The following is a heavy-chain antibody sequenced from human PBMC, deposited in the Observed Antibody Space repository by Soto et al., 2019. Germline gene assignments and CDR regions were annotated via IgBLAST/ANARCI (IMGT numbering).Heavy chain of an antibody. Sequence: SETLSLTCAVYGGSFSGYYWSWIRQPPGKGLEWIGEINHSGSTNYNPSLKSRVTISVDTSKNQFSLKLSSVTAADTAVYYCARGTAGSDYWGQGTLVTVSS. CDR1: GGSFSGYY. CDR2: INHSGST. J-gene: IGHJ4*02. V-gene: IGHV4-34*01. D-gene: IGHD1-26*01. CDR3: ARGTAGSDY.